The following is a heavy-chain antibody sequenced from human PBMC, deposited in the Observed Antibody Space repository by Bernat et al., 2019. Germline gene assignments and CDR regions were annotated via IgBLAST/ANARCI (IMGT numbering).Heavy chain of an antibody. V-gene: IGHV3-53*01. CDR2: IYSGGST. D-gene: IGHD3-16*01. J-gene: IGHJ3*02. CDR3: ARDSHRGLGAFDI. Sequence: EVQLVESGGGLIQPGGSLRLSCAASGFTVNSNYMSWVRQAPGKGLEWVSVIYSGGSTYYADSVKGRFTISRDNSKNTLYLQMNSLRAEDTAVYYCARDSHRGLGAFDIWGQGTMVTVSS. CDR1: GFTVNSNY.